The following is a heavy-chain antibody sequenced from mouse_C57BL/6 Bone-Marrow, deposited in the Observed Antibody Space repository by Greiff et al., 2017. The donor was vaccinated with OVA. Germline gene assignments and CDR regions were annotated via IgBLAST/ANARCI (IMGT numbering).Heavy chain of an antibody. V-gene: IGHV1-39*01. CDR1: GYSFTDYN. J-gene: IGHJ3*01. D-gene: IGHD1-1*01. Sequence: EVQLQQSGPELVKPGASVKISCKASGYSFTDYNMNWVKQSNGKSLEWIGVINPNYGTTSYNQKFKGKATLTVDKSSSTAYMELRSLTSEDSAVYYCARSWGYGSSSPFAYWGQGTLVTVSA. CDR3: ARSWGYGSSSPFAY. CDR2: INPNYGTT.